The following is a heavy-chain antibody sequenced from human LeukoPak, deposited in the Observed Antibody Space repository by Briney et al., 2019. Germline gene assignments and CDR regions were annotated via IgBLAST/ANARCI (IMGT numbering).Heavy chain of an antibody. CDR3: ARHFKRMVRGVITYYYYMDV. CDR1: GGSFSGYY. J-gene: IGHJ6*03. V-gene: IGHV4-34*01. D-gene: IGHD3-10*01. CDR2: INHSGST. Sequence: DPSETLSLTCAVYGGSFSGYYWSWIRQPPGKGLEWIGEINHSGSTNYNPSLKSRVTISVDTSKNQFSLKLSSVTAADTAVYYCARHFKRMVRGVITYYYYMDVWGKGTTVTISS.